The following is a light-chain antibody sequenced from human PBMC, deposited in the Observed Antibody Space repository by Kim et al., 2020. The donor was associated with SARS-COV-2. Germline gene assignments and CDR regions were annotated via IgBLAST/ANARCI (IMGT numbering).Light chain of an antibody. J-gene: IGKJ1*01. V-gene: IGKV3-15*01. Sequence: EIVMTQSPTLSVSPGERATLSCRASQSVSSNLAWYQQKPGQAPRLLIYGASTRATGIPARFSGSGSGTEFTLTISSLQSEDFAVYYCQQYNNWPWTFGQGTKVDIK. CDR1: QSVSSN. CDR3: QQYNNWPWT. CDR2: GAS.